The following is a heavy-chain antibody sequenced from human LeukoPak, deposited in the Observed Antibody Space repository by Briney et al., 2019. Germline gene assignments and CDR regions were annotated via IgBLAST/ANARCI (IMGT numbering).Heavy chain of an antibody. CDR1: GGSIGSYY. CDR3: ARGVGNYWDY. D-gene: IGHD1-26*01. Sequence: PSETLSLTCTVSGGSIGSYYWSCIRQPPGKGLEWIGYIHHSGSTNYNPSLKSRVTISLDTSKNQFSLKLSSVTAADTAVYYCARGVGNYWDYWGQGTLVTVSS. J-gene: IGHJ4*02. CDR2: IHHSGST. V-gene: IGHV4-59*01.